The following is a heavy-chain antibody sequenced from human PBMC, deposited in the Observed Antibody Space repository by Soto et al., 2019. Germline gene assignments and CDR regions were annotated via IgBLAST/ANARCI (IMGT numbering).Heavy chain of an antibody. Sequence: LRLSCAASGFTFSSYAMSWVRQAPGKGLEWVSAISGSGGSTYYADSVKGRFTISRDNSKNTLYLQMNSLRAEDTAVYYCAKDDPLYGSGPIPIDYWGQGTLVTVSS. CDR3: AKDDPLYGSGPIPIDY. CDR1: GFTFSSYA. J-gene: IGHJ4*02. D-gene: IGHD3-10*01. V-gene: IGHV3-23*01. CDR2: ISGSGGST.